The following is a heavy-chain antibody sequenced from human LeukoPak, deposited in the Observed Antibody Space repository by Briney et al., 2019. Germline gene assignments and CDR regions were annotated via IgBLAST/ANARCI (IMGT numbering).Heavy chain of an antibody. D-gene: IGHD3-22*01. CDR3: AKGVTMIVVEGDFDY. J-gene: IGHJ4*02. CDR1: GFTFDDYA. Sequence: PGRSLRLSCAASGFTFDDYAMHWVRQAPGKGLEWVSGISWNSGSIGYADSVKGRFTISRDNAKNSLYLQMNSLRAEDTALYYCAKGVTMIVVEGDFDYWGQGTLVTVSS. CDR2: ISWNSGSI. V-gene: IGHV3-9*01.